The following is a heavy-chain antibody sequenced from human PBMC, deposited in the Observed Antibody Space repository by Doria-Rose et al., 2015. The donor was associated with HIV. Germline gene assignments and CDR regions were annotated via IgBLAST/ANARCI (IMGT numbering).Heavy chain of an antibody. CDR2: TYYTGTS. D-gene: IGHD3-3*01. J-gene: IGHJ4*02. CDR1: GASVSSRGYY. Sequence: GPGLVKPSETLSLTCSVSGASVSSRGYYWNWIRQVPGKGLESLGYTYYTGTSDYSPSLKSRLNMAVDTSKNQFSLKLSFVTVADTAVYYARMGSYRELDYWGQGALVTVSA. CDR3: RMGSYRELDY. V-gene: IGHV4-31*03.